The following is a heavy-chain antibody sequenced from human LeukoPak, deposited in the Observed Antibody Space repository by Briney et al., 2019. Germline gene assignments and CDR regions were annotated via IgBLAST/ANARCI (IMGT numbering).Heavy chain of an antibody. CDR1: GYTLTELS. J-gene: IGHJ4*02. D-gene: IGHD6-19*01. Sequence: VASVKVSCKVSGYTLTELSMHWVRQAPGQGLEWMGIINPSGGSTSYAQKFQGRVTMTRDTSTSTVYMELSSLRSEDTAVYYCARDQGLSGWYGETTDYWGQGTLVTVSS. V-gene: IGHV1-46*01. CDR3: ARDQGLSGWYGETTDY. CDR2: INPSGGST.